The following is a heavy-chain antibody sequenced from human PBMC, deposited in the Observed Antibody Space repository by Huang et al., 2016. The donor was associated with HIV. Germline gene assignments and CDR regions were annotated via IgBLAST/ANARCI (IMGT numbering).Heavy chain of an antibody. CDR3: ARENEFCGSTNCHHYYYGLDV. CDR1: GGSFSTYY. V-gene: IGHV4-4*07. D-gene: IGHD2-2*01. CDR2: FHTRGNT. J-gene: IGHJ6*02. Sequence: QVQLQESGPGLVKPSETLSLTCTVSGGSFSTYYWSWIRPSAGKGLEWIGRFHTRGNTNYNPPLRSRVTMSVDTSKSQFSLRLTSVTAADTAVYYCARENEFCGSTNCHHYYYGLDVWGQGTTVTVSS.